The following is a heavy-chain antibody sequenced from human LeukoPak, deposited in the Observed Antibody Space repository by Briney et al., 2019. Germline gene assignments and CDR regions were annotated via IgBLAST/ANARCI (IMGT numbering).Heavy chain of an antibody. CDR2: ISGSGGNT. Sequence: GGSQRLSCAASGFTFSSYAMSWVRQAPGKGLEWVSAISGSGGNTYYADSVKGRFTISRDNSKNTLYLQMNSLRAEDTAIYFCAKSADEFGDYEEVGSLDYWGQGTLVTISS. D-gene: IGHD4-17*01. V-gene: IGHV3-23*01. CDR1: GFTFSSYA. CDR3: AKSADEFGDYEEVGSLDY. J-gene: IGHJ4*02.